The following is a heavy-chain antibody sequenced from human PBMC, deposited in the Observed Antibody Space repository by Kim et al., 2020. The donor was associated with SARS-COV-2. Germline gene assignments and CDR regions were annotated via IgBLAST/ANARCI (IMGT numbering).Heavy chain of an antibody. J-gene: IGHJ4*01. Sequence: SETLSLTCTVSGGSVSSGSYYWSWIRQPPGKGLEWIGYIYYSGSTNYNPSLKSRVTISVDTSKNQFSLKLSSVTAADTAVYYCASGPDLGDNWNYFDYWG. CDR3: ASGPDLGDNWNYFDY. D-gene: IGHD1-20*01. V-gene: IGHV4-61*01. CDR2: IYYSGST. CDR1: GGSVSSGSYY.